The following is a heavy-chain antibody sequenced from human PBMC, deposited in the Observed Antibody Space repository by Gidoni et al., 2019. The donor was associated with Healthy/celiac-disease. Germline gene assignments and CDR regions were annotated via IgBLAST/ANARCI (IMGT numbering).Heavy chain of an antibody. J-gene: IGHJ6*03. D-gene: IGHD3-10*01. V-gene: IGHV4-34*01. CDR2: INHSGST. CDR3: ARGTMVQGVIPYYYYYMDV. CDR1: GGSFSGYS. Sequence: QVQLQQWGAGLLKPSETLSLTCAVYGGSFSGYSWSWIRQPPGKGLEWIGEINHSGSTNYNPSLKSRVTISVDTSKNQFSLKLSSVTAADTAVYYCARGTMVQGVIPYYYYYMDVWGKGTTVTVSS.